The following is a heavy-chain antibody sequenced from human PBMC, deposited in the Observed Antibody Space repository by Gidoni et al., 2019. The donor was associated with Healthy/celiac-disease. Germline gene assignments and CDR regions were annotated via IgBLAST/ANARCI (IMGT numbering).Heavy chain of an antibody. CDR1: GYTFPSYD. Sequence: QVQLVQSGAEVKKPGASVKVSCKASGYTFPSYDINWVRQATGQGLEWMGWMNPNSGNTGYAQKFQGRVTMTRNTSISTAYMELSSLRSEDTAVYYCARGRGLWFGELYPTGYYFDYWGQGTLVTVSS. V-gene: IGHV1-8*01. J-gene: IGHJ4*02. CDR3: ARGRGLWFGELYPTGYYFDY. D-gene: IGHD3-10*01. CDR2: MNPNSGNT.